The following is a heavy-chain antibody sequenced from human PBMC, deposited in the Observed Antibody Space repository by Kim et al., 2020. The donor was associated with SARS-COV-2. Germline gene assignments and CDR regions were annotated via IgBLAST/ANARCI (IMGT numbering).Heavy chain of an antibody. CDR2: ISSNGGST. V-gene: IGHV3-64D*09. J-gene: IGHJ4*02. Sequence: GGSLRLSCSASGFTFSTYAMHWVRQAPGKGLEYVSAISSNGGSTYYADSVKGRFTISRDNSKNTLYLQMSSLRAEDTAVYYCVKDISAGNDYFDYWGQGTLVTVSS. D-gene: IGHD6-19*01. CDR1: GFTFSTYA. CDR3: VKDISAGNDYFDY.